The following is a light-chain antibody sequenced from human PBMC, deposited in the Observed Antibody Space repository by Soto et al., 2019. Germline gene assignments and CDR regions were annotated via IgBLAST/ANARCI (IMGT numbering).Light chain of an antibody. CDR2: GAS. CDR1: QSVSSR. Sequence: DIVMTQSPATLSASAGERVPLSCRASQSVSSRLAWYPQHPGQAPRLLIYGASSRASGIPARFSGSGSGTEFTLTISSLHSEDFAVYYCQQYNNWPPWTFGQGTKVDIK. J-gene: IGKJ1*01. V-gene: IGKV3-15*01. CDR3: QQYNNWPPWT.